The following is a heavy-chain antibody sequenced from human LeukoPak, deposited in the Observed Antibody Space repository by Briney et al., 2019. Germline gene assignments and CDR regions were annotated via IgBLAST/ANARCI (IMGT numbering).Heavy chain of an antibody. V-gene: IGHV3-11*04. CDR3: ASPNSDYGDYGGGAFDT. J-gene: IGHJ3*02. D-gene: IGHD4-17*01. CDR1: GFTFSDYY. CDR2: ISSSGSTI. Sequence: PGGSLRLSCAASGFTFSDYYMSWIRQAPGKGLEWVSYISSSGSTIYYADSVKGRFTISRDNAKHSLYLQMNSLRAEDTAVYYCASPNSDYGDYGGGAFDTWGQGTMVTVSS.